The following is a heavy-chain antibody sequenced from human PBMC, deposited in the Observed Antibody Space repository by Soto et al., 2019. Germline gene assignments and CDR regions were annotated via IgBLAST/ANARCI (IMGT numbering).Heavy chain of an antibody. J-gene: IGHJ1*01. V-gene: IGHV1-46*01. CDR3: AKEGAIPGEGKA. D-gene: IGHD2-21*01. Sequence: HLAQSGPEVKRPGASVKISCKASGFIFTDWFMHWVRQAPGQGPEWMGIINTSGGNSIYSQKFQDRVTMTRDTSTSTLYVELSSLTSADTAVYYCAKEGAIPGEGKAWGQGTLVTVSS. CDR1: GFIFTDWF. CDR2: INTSGGNS.